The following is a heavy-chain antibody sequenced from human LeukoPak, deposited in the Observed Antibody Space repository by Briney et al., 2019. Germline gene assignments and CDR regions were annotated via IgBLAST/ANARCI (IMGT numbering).Heavy chain of an antibody. D-gene: IGHD5-18*01. CDR1: GFTFDDYA. V-gene: IGHV3-9*01. J-gene: IGHJ4*02. CDR2: ISWNSGSI. Sequence: PGGSLRLSCAASGFTFDDYAMHWVRQAPGHGLEWVSGISWNSGSIGYADSVKGRFTISRDNAKNSLYLQMNSLRAEDTALYYCAKDGHGYSYGLYYFDYWGQGTLVTVSS. CDR3: AKDGHGYSYGLYYFDY.